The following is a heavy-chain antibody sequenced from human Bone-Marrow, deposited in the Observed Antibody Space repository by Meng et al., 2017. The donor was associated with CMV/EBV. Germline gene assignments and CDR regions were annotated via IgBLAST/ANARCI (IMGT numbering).Heavy chain of an antibody. Sequence: SETLSLTCTVSGGSISSYYWSWIRQPPGKGLEWIGYIYYSGSTNYNPSLKSRVTISVDTSKNQFSLKLSSVTAADTAVYYCARVSAMVRFDPWGQGTLVTVSS. V-gene: IGHV4-59*12. J-gene: IGHJ5*02. CDR2: IYYSGST. CDR1: GGSISSYY. D-gene: IGHD5-18*01. CDR3: ARVSAMVRFDP.